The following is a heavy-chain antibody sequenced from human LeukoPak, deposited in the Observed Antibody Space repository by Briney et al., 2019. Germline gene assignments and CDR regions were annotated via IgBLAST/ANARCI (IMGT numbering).Heavy chain of an antibody. Sequence: SETLSLTCTVSGGSISSSSYYWGWLRQPPGKGLEWIGSIYYSGSTYYNPSIKSRVTISVDTSKNQFSLKLSSVTAADTAVYYCARLSVAGTIRYWGQGTLVTVSS. CDR2: IYYSGST. J-gene: IGHJ4*02. D-gene: IGHD6-19*01. V-gene: IGHV4-39*01. CDR3: ARLSVAGTIRY. CDR1: GGSISSSSYY.